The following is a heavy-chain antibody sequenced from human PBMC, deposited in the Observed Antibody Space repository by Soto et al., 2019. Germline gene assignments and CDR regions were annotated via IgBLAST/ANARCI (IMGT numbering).Heavy chain of an antibody. D-gene: IGHD1-7*01. V-gene: IGHV3-23*01. J-gene: IGHJ4*02. CDR3: AKEGLELSFDY. CDR2: ISGSGGST. CDR1: GFTFISYA. Sequence: WGSLRLSCAASGFTFISYAIIWFRQAPLKGLEWVSAISGSGGSTYYADSVKGRFTISRDNSKNTLYLQMNSLRAEDTAVYYCAKEGLELSFDYWGQGTLVTVSS.